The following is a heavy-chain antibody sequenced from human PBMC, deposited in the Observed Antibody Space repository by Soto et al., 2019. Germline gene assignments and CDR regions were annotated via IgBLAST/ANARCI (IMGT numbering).Heavy chain of an antibody. Sequence: PSETLSLTCTVSGGPISSNYWRWIRQPPGKGLEWIGYIYYSGTTNYNPSLKSRVTISVDTSKNQFSLKLTSVTAADTAMYYCARHGRGSGWLTFDYWGQGTLVTVS. V-gene: IGHV4-59*08. J-gene: IGHJ4*02. CDR2: IYYSGTT. CDR3: ARHGRGSGWLTFDY. D-gene: IGHD6-19*01. CDR1: GGPISSNY.